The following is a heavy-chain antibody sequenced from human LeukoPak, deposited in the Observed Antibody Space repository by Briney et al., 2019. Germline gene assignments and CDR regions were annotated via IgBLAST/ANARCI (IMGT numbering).Heavy chain of an antibody. CDR1: GGSISNGDYY. V-gene: IGHV4-30-4*01. CDR3: ARETTSSGHDY. D-gene: IGHD3-22*01. Sequence: SQTLSLTCTDSGGSISNGDYYWSWIRQPPGKGLEWIGYIYYSGRTYYNPSLKSRVSISLDTSKNQFSLKMSSVTAADTAVYYCARETTSSGHDYWGQGTLVTVSS. J-gene: IGHJ4*02. CDR2: IYYSGRT.